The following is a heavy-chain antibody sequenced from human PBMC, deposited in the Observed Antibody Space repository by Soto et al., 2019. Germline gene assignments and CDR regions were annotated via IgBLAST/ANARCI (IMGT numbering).Heavy chain of an antibody. D-gene: IGHD6-13*01. Sequence: KTSETLSLTCTVSGDSISSSSYYWGWIRQPPGKGLEWIGSSYYSGSTYHNPSLKSRVTISVDTSKNQFSLKLSSVTAADTAMYYCARQGKISSWYVCWGQGTLVTVSS. J-gene: IGHJ1*01. CDR3: ARQGKISSWYVC. CDR1: GDSISSSSYY. V-gene: IGHV4-39*01. CDR2: SYYSGST.